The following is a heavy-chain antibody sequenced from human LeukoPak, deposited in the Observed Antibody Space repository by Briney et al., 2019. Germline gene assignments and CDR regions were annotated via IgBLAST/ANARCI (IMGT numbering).Heavy chain of an antibody. CDR2: IYYSGST. V-gene: IGHV4-39*01. J-gene: IGHJ4*02. D-gene: IGHD2-2*01. CDR3: ARLVGDIVVVPAAIGPYYFDY. Sequence: SETLSLTCTVSGGSINSSSYYWGWIRQPPGKGLEWIGSIYYSGSTYYNPSLKSRVTISVDTSKNQFSLKLSSVTAADTAVYYCARLVGDIVVVPAAIGPYYFDYWGQGTLVTVSS. CDR1: GGSINSSSYY.